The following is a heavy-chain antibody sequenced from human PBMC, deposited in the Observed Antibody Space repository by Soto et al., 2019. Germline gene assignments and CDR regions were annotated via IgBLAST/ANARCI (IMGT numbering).Heavy chain of an antibody. CDR3: AKGDCSGGRCYRGFDY. CDR1: GFTFSSYD. Sequence: SLRLSCAASGFTFSSYDMNWVRQAPGKGLEWVSGVSASGSITSYADSAKGRFTISRDNAKNTVFLQMTGLRAEDTAVYFCAKGDCSGGRCYRGFDYWGQGTLVTV. D-gene: IGHD2-15*01. CDR2: VSASGSIT. J-gene: IGHJ4*02. V-gene: IGHV3-23*01.